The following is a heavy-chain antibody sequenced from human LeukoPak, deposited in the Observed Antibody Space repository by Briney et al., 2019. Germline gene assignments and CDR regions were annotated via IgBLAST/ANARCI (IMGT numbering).Heavy chain of an antibody. J-gene: IGHJ4*02. Sequence: GASVKVSCKASGYTFTSYAMHWVRQAPGQRLEWMGWINAGNGNTKYSQKFQGRITITRDTSASTAYMELSSLRSEDTAVYYCARDRRDCGGGSCYYLLSYWGQGTLVTVSS. D-gene: IGHD2-15*01. CDR1: GYTFTSYA. CDR3: ARDRRDCGGGSCYYLLSY. CDR2: INAGNGNT. V-gene: IGHV1-3*01.